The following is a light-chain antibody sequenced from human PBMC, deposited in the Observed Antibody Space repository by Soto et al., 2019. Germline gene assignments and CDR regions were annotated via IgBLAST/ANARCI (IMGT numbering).Light chain of an antibody. CDR2: AAS. CDR3: QQSFTTASIT. J-gene: IGKJ5*01. V-gene: IGKV1-39*01. Sequence: DIQMTQYPSSLSASVGDRVTITCRASQSISRNLNWYQHKPGKAPKLLIYAASNLQNGVPSRFRGGGSGTEFTLSINSLQPEDFGTYYCQQSFTTASITFGQGPRLEIK. CDR1: QSISRN.